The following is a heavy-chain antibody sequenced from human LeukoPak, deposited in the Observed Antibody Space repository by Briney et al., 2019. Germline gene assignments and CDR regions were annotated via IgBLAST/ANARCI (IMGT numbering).Heavy chain of an antibody. Sequence: SETLSLTCTVSGGSISSYYWSWIRQPPGKGLEWTGYIYYSGSTNYNPSLKSRVTISVDTSKNQFSLKLSSVTAADTAVYYCARGGSSGGNSGRYNPWGQRTLVTVSS. CDR2: IYYSGST. CDR1: GGSISSYY. D-gene: IGHD4-23*01. CDR3: ARGGSSGGNSGRYNP. J-gene: IGHJ5*02. V-gene: IGHV4-59*01.